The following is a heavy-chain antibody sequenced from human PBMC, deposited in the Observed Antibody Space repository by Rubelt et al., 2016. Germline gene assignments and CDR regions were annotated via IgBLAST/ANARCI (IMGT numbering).Heavy chain of an antibody. CDR1: GFTVSSNY. D-gene: IGHD6-13*01. V-gene: IGHV3-53*01. CDR2: IYSGGGT. CDR3: ARVQSSADGSFFVDY. J-gene: IGHJ4*02. Sequence: EVQLVESGGGLIQPGGSLRLSCAASGFTVSSNYMSWVRQAPGKGLEWVSVIYSGGGTYYADSVKGRFTISRDNSKNTLYLERNSLRAEDTAVYFCARVQSSADGSFFVDYWGQGTLVTVSS.